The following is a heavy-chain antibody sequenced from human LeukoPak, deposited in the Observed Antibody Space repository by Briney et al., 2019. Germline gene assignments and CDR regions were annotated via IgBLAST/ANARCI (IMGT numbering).Heavy chain of an antibody. CDR1: GGSISSSSYY. J-gene: IGHJ4*02. Sequence: SETLSLTCTVSGGSISSSSYYWGWIRQPPGKGLEWIGSIYYSGSTYYNPSLKSRVTISVDTSKNQFSLKLSSVTAADTAVYYCARRSYSSSSSPFDYWGQGTLVTVSS. V-gene: IGHV4-39*01. CDR2: IYYSGST. CDR3: ARRSYSSSSSPFDY. D-gene: IGHD6-6*01.